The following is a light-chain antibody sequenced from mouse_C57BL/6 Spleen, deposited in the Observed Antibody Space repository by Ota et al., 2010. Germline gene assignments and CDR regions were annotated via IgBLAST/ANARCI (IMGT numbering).Light chain of an antibody. Sequence: DIQMTQSPSSLSASLGERVSLTCRASQDIGINLSWLQQEPDGTXKRLIYATSSLDSGVPKRFSGSRSGSDYSLTISSLESEDFVDYYCLQYASSPYTFGGGPSWK. V-gene: IGKV9-120*02. CDR3: LQYASSPYT. CDR2: ATS. CDR1: QDIGIN. J-gene: IGKJ2*01.